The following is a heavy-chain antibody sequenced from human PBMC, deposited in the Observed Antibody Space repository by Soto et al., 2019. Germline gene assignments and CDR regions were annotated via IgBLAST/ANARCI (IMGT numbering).Heavy chain of an antibody. CDR3: ARDPNTYYYDSSGYFGPDAFDI. CDR2: ISSSSSTI. J-gene: IGHJ3*02. Sequence: GGSLRLSCAASGFTVSSNYMSWVRQAPGKGLEWVSYISSSSSTIYYADSVKGRFTISRDNAKNSLYLQMNSLRAEDTAVYYCARDPNTYYYDSSGYFGPDAFDIWAKGQWSP. V-gene: IGHV3-48*01. D-gene: IGHD3-22*01. CDR1: GFTVSSNY.